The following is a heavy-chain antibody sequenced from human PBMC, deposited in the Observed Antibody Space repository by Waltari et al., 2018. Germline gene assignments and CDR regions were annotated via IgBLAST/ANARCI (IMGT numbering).Heavy chain of an antibody. CDR2: IYYSGST. V-gene: IGHV4-31*03. D-gene: IGHD2-21*01. Sequence: QVQLQESGPGLVKPSQTLSLTCTVSGGSISSGGYYWSWIRQPPGKGLEWIGYIYYSGSTYYNPSLKSRVTISVDTSKNQFSLKLSSVTAADTAVYYCARGLCGGDCSNWFDPWGQGTLVTVSS. J-gene: IGHJ5*02. CDR1: GGSISSGGYY. CDR3: ARGLCGGDCSNWFDP.